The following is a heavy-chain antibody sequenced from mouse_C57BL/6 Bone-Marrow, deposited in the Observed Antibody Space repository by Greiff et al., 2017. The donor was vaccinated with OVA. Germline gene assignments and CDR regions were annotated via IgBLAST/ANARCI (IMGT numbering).Heavy chain of an antibody. D-gene: IGHD2-1*01. CDR2: INYDGSST. CDR1: GFTFSDYY. V-gene: IGHV5-16*01. J-gene: IGHJ1*03. Sequence: EVKLVESEGGLVQPGSSMKLSCTASGFTFSDYYMAWVRQVPEKGLEWVANINYDGSSTYYLDSLKSRFIISRDNAKNILYLQMSSLKSEDTAAYYCARENYGNYYWYFDVWGTGTTVTVSS. CDR3: ARENYGNYYWYFDV.